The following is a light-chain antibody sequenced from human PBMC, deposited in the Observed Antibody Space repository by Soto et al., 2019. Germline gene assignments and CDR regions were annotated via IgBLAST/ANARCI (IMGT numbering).Light chain of an antibody. J-gene: IGKJ1*01. V-gene: IGKV3D-15*01. CDR1: QSVGSD. Sequence: EIVMTQSPATLSVSPGERATLSCRASQSVGSDLAWYQHKPGQAPRLLIYDTFTRATGIPTRFSGSGSGTEFTLTISSLQSEDFAVYYCQQYNNWTWTFGQGTKVDIK. CDR2: DTF. CDR3: QQYNNWTWT.